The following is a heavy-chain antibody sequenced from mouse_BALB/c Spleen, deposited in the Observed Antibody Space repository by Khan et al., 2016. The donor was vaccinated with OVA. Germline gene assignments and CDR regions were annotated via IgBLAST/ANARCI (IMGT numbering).Heavy chain of an antibody. CDR1: GFSLTNYG. V-gene: IGHV2-2*01. J-gene: IGHJ4*01. CDR2: IWSGGTT. Sequence: QVQLKQSGPGLVQPSQSLSITCTVSGFSLTNYGVHWIRQSPGRGLEWLGLIWSGGTTTYNAPFISRLTISKDNTKNQVCFKMNSLQADDTARYYCARKRGVHYNMDFWGQGISVTVSS. CDR3: ARKRGVHYNMDF.